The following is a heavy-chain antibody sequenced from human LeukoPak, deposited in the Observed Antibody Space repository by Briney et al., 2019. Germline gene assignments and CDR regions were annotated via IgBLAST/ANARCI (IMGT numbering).Heavy chain of an antibody. CDR3: AKDLRYSSSSGCLDY. D-gene: IGHD6-6*01. J-gene: IGHJ4*02. Sequence: GGSLRLSCAASGFTFSNAWMSWVRQAPGKGLEWVSGISGSGGSTYYADSVKGRFTISRDNSKSTLYLQMNSLRAEDTAVYYCAKDLRYSSSSGCLDYWGQGTLVTVSS. V-gene: IGHV3-23*01. CDR1: GFTFSNAW. CDR2: ISGSGGST.